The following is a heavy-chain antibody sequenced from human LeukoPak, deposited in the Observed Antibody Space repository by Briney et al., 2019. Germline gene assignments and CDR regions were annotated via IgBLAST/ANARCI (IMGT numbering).Heavy chain of an antibody. Sequence: GGSLRLSCAASGFTFSTYEMNWVRQAPGKGLKWVSYISSSGTTIYYAGSVKGRFTISRENANNSLYLQMNSLRADDTAVYYCARDQRADGMDVWGQGTTVTVSS. D-gene: IGHD6-19*01. CDR3: ARDQRADGMDV. CDR1: GFTFSTYE. V-gene: IGHV3-48*03. J-gene: IGHJ6*02. CDR2: ISSSGTTI.